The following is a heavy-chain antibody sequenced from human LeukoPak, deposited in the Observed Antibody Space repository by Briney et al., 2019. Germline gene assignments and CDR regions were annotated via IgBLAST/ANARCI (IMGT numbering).Heavy chain of an antibody. D-gene: IGHD2-2*01. V-gene: IGHV1-18*01. CDR2: ISAYNGNT. J-gene: IGHJ4*02. CDR1: GYTFTSYG. CDR3: ARTGIIYCSSTSCPNPPKDFDY. Sequence: GASVKVSCKASGYTFTSYGISWVRQAPGQGLEWMGWISAYNGNTNYAQKLQGRVTMTTDTSTSTAYMELRSLRSDDTAVYYCARTGIIYCSSTSCPNPPKDFDYWGQGTLVTVSS.